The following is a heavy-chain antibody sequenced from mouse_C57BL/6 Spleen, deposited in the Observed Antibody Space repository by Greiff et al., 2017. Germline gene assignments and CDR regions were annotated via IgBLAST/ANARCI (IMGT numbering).Heavy chain of an antibody. CDR1: GFTFSSYT. V-gene: IGHV5-9*01. CDR2: ISGGGGNT. Sequence: EVQLQESGGGLVKPGGSLKLSCAASGFTFSSYTMSWVRQTPEKRLEWVATISGGGGNTYYPDSVKGRFTISRDNAKNTLYLQMSSLRSEDTALYYCARDSSGFAYWGQGTLVTVSA. D-gene: IGHD3-2*02. J-gene: IGHJ3*01. CDR3: ARDSSGFAY.